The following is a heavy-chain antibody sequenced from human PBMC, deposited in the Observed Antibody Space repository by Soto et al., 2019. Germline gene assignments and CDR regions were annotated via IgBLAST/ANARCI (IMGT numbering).Heavy chain of an antibody. J-gene: IGHJ4*02. CDR2: ISHDGKDK. D-gene: IGHD1-26*01. CDR1: GFAFSYYG. Sequence: QMQLVESGGGVVQPGRSLRVSCATSGFAFSYYGIHWVRQAPGKGLEWVADISHDGKDKWYADSVKGRFTISRDNSENTLYLRMDGRRSEDTAVYFCASWEGRNGHDTRFDYWGQGTLVTVSS. V-gene: IGHV3-30*03. CDR3: ASWEGRNGHDTRFDY.